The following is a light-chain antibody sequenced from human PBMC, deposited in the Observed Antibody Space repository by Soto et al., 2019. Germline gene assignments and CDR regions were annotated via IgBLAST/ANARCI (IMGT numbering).Light chain of an antibody. CDR3: QQYNSYLWT. CDR1: QSISSW. Sequence: DIQMTQSPSTLSASVGDRVTITGRASQSISSWLAWYQQKPGKAPKLLIYDASSLESGVPSRFSGSGSGTESPLTISSLQPADFATYYCQQYNSYLWTFGPGTKVEIK. J-gene: IGKJ1*01. CDR2: DAS. V-gene: IGKV1-5*01.